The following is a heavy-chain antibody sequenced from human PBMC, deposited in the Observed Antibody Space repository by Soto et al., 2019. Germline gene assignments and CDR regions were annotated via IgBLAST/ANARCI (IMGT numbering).Heavy chain of an antibody. CDR3: ARLAPPHIVVVTAREVWFDP. V-gene: IGHV5-10-1*01. D-gene: IGHD2-21*02. CDR1: GCSFTSYW. CDR2: IDPSDSYT. J-gene: IGHJ5*02. Sequence: GESLKISCKGSGCSFTSYWISWVRQMPGKGLEWMGRIDPSDSYTNYSPSFQGHVTISADKSISTAYLQWSSLKASDTAMYYCARLAPPHIVVVTAREVWFDPWGQGTLVTVSS.